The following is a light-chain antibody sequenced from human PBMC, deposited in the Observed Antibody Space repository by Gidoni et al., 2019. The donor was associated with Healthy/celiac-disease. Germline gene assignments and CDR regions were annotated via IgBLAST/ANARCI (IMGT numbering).Light chain of an antibody. Sequence: EIVLTQSPGTLSLSPGERGTLSCRASQSVGSNFLAWYQQKPGQAPRLLIYGASSRATGIPNRFSGSGSGADFTLTISRLEPEDFAVYHCQQYGSSPITFXQXTRLGIK. J-gene: IGKJ5*01. V-gene: IGKV3-20*01. CDR3: QQYGSSPIT. CDR1: QSVGSNF. CDR2: GAS.